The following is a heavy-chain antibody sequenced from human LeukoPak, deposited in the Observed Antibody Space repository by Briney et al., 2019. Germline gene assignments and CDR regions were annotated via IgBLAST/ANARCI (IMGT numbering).Heavy chain of an antibody. J-gene: IGHJ6*03. CDR1: GGSISCSSYY. D-gene: IGHD4-11*01. CDR2: IYYSGNT. V-gene: IGHV4-39*07. CDR3: ARGRPTYYYMDV. Sequence: SETLSLTCTVSGGSISCSSYYWGWIRQPPGKGLEWIGNIYYSGNTYYNPSLKSRVTISVDTSKNQFSLNLSSVTAADTAVYYCARGRPTYYYMDVWGKGTTVTVSS.